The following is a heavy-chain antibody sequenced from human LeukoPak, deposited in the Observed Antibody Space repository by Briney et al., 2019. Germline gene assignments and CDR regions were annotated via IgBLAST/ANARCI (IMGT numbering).Heavy chain of an antibody. V-gene: IGHV1-2*02. J-gene: IGHJ4*02. CDR3: ARARVAGLMEDYFDY. D-gene: IGHD6-19*01. CDR2: INPNSGGT. Sequence: ASVKVSCKASGYTFTGCYMHWVRQAPGQGLEWMGWINPNSGGTNYAQKFQGRVTMTRDTSISTAYMELSRLRSDDTAVYYCARARVAGLMEDYFDYWGQGTLVTVSS. CDR1: GYTFTGCY.